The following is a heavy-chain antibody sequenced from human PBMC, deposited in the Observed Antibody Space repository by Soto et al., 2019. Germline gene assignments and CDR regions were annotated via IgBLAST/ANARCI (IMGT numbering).Heavy chain of an antibody. CDR1: GYTFASYG. CDR3: ARDSSALTTYYFDY. Sequence: QAQLVQSGAEVKKPGASVKVSCKASGYTFASYGITWVRQAPGQGLEWMGWISAYNGDTKYAQKFQGRVTMTTDTSTGTAYMELRSLRSDDTAVFFCARDSSALTTYYFDYWGQGTLVTVSS. J-gene: IGHJ4*02. CDR2: ISAYNGDT. V-gene: IGHV1-18*01. D-gene: IGHD4-17*01.